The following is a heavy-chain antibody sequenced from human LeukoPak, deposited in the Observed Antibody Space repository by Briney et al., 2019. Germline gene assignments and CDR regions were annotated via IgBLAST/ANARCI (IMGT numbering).Heavy chain of an antibody. V-gene: IGHV4-30-4*01. CDR3: ARPYYYDSRIDP. CDR1: GGSISSGDYY. CDR2: MYYSGST. Sequence: PSETLSLTCTVSGGSISSGDYYWSWIRRPPGKGLEWFAYMYYSGSTYYNPSLKSRVTMSADTSKNQLSLKLSSVTAADTAVYYCARPYYYDSRIDPWGQGILVTVSS. D-gene: IGHD3-22*01. J-gene: IGHJ5*02.